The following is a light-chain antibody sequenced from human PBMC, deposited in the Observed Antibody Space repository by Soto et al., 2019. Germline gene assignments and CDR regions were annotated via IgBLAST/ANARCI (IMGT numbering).Light chain of an antibody. CDR3: SSYSDNNIWV. Sequence: HSVLTQPPSASGSPGQAVSISCTGTSRDIGGYYFVSWYQVRPGEAPQLIIYNVNGRPSGVPRRFSGSKSGNTASLTVSGLQAVDEADYYCSSYSDNNIWVFGTGTKVTV. J-gene: IGLJ1*01. CDR1: SRDIGGYYF. CDR2: NVN. V-gene: IGLV2-8*01.